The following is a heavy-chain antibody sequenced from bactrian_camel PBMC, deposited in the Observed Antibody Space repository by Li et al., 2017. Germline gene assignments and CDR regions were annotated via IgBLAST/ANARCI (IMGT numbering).Heavy chain of an antibody. Sequence: VQLVESGGGLVQAGGSMRLSCAASGFSLNTAFMRWVSQAPGKGLEWVATINYAGDKTYYADSVNGRFIISRDDSKSTVFLQLNSLKTEDTAKYYCTPGVYWGQGTQVTVS. CDR2: INYAGDKT. CDR1: GFSLNTAF. J-gene: IGHJ4*01. V-gene: IGHV3S40*01. D-gene: IGHD2*01. CDR3: TPGVY.